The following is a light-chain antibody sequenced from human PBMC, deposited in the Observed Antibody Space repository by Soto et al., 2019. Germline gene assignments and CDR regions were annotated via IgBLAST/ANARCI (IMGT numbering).Light chain of an antibody. CDR2: SNN. J-gene: IGLJ1*01. Sequence: QSVLTQPPSASGTPGQRVTISCSGSSSNIGSNYVYWYQHLPGTAPKLLIYSNNQRPSGVPDRFSGSKSGTSASLAISGLRSEDEADYYCAAWDDSLTGYYVFGTGTKGTVL. CDR3: AAWDDSLTGYYV. V-gene: IGLV1-47*02. CDR1: SSNIGSNY.